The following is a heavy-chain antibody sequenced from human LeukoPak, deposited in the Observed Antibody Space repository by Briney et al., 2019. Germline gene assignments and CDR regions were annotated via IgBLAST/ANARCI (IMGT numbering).Heavy chain of an antibody. CDR2: ISHDGNSK. Sequence: PGGSLRLSCAASGFTFSDFGMHWVRQAAGKGLESVAVISHDGNSKYSADSVKGRFTISRDNSKNTLYLQMDSLRVEDTAVYYCAKDRSYSGYEPLDHWGQGTLVSVSS. J-gene: IGHJ4*02. V-gene: IGHV3-30*18. D-gene: IGHD1-26*01. CDR3: AKDRSYSGYEPLDH. CDR1: GFTFSDFG.